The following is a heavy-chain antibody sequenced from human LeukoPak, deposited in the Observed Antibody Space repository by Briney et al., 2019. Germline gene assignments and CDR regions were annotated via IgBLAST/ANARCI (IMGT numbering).Heavy chain of an antibody. Sequence: ASVKVSCKASGYTFTSDYMHWVRQAPGQGLEWMGIIYPTTGSTRYAQRFQDRVTMTRDTSTSTVYMELSSLRSEDTAVYYCARGEVYYEILTGYVYNWFDPWGQGTLVTVSS. J-gene: IGHJ5*02. CDR2: IYPTTGST. D-gene: IGHD3-9*01. V-gene: IGHV1-46*01. CDR1: GYTFTSDY. CDR3: ARGEVYYEILTGYVYNWFDP.